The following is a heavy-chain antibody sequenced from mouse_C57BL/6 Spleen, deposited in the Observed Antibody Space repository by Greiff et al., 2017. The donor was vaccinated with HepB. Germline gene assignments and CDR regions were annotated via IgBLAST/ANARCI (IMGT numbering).Heavy chain of an antibody. J-gene: IGHJ4*01. CDR3: TRDNYGSFYAMDY. CDR1: GFTFSSYA. D-gene: IGHD1-1*01. V-gene: IGHV5-9-1*02. CDR2: ISSGGDYI. Sequence: EVKVEESGEGLVKPGGSLKLSCAASGFTFSSYAMSWVRQTPEKRLEWVAYISSGGDYIYYADTVKGRFTISRDNARNTLYLQMSSLKSEDTAMYYCTRDNYGSFYAMDYWGQGTSVTVSS.